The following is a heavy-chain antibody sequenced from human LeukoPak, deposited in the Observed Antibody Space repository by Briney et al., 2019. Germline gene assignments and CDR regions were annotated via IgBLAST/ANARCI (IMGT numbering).Heavy chain of an antibody. Sequence: PGGSLRLSCAASGFTFSDYYMSWIRQAPGKGLEWVSYISSSSSYTNYADSVKGRFTISRDNAKNSLYLQMNSLRAEDTAVYYCARAIGYCSSTSCYSGYFQHWGQGTLVTVSS. J-gene: IGHJ1*01. CDR2: ISSSSSYT. V-gene: IGHV3-11*05. CDR3: ARAIGYCSSTSCYSGYFQH. D-gene: IGHD2-2*01. CDR1: GFTFSDYY.